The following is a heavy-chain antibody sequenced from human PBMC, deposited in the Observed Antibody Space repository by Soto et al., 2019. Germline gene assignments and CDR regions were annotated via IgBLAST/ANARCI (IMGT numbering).Heavy chain of an antibody. CDR3: ARLPGGYDPFDY. CDR1: GGSISSYY. V-gene: IGHV4-59*08. Sequence: SETLSLTCTVSGGSISSYYWSWIRQPPGKGLEWIGYIYYSGSTNYNPSLKSRVTISVDTSKNQFSLKLSSVTAADTAVYYCARLPGGYDPFDYWGQGTLVTVSS. J-gene: IGHJ4*02. D-gene: IGHD5-12*01. CDR2: IYYSGST.